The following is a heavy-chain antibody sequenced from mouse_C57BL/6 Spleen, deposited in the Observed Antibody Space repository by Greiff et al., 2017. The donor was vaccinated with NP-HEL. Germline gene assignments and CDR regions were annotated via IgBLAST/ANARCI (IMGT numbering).Heavy chain of an antibody. D-gene: IGHD2-1*01. J-gene: IGHJ3*01. Sequence: VQLVESGPGLVAPSQSLSITCTASGFSLTSYGVSWVRQPPGQGLEWLGVIWRDGSTTYHSALLSRLSIRKDNSKCQVFLKLNSVQTDDTATYDCAKEGGNYAAWFAYWGQGTLVTVSA. CDR3: AKEGGNYAAWFAY. V-gene: IGHV2-3*01. CDR2: IWRDGST. CDR1: GFSLTSYG.